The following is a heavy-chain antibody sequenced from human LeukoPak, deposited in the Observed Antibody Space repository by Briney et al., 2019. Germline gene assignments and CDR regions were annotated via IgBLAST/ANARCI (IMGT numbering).Heavy chain of an antibody. V-gene: IGHV3-23*01. D-gene: IGHD6-19*01. J-gene: IGHJ4*02. CDR3: ASFSSGWFFDY. Sequence: GGSLRLSCAASGFTFSSYAMSWVRQAPGKGLEGVSAISGSGGSTYYADSVKGRFSISRDNSKNTLYLQMNSLRAEDTAVYYCASFSSGWFFDYWAREPWSPSPQ. CDR2: ISGSGGST. CDR1: GFTFSSYA.